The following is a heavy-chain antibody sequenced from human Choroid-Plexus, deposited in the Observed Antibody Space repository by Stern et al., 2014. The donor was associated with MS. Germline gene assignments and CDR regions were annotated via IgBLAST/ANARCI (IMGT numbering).Heavy chain of an antibody. J-gene: IGHJ5*02. V-gene: IGHV3-30*18. Sequence: VQLVESGGGVVKPGRALRISCVASGFTFGSWAMNWDRQAPGKGLELVAGVSYDGSNKYYADSVKGRFTISRDNSQNTLYMQMSSLRPEDTAVYYCAKDRQYLTYFFDHWGQGSLVTVSS. CDR1: GFTFGSWA. CDR3: AKDRQYLTYFFDH. CDR2: VSYDGSNK. D-gene: IGHD2/OR15-2a*01.